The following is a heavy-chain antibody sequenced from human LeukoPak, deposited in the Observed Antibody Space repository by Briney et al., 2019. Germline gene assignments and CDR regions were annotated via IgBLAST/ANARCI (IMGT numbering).Heavy chain of an antibody. Sequence: SDTLSLTCAVSGYSISSGYYWCWIRQPPGEGLEWIGAISNSGDTYYKPSLKSRLIISLDTFKNHFSLSLISVTAADSAVYYCARAPGSGWSDWGRGTLVTVSS. CDR3: ARAPGSGWSD. V-gene: IGHV4-38-2*01. CDR2: ISNSGDT. J-gene: IGHJ4*02. D-gene: IGHD6-19*01. CDR1: GYSISSGYY.